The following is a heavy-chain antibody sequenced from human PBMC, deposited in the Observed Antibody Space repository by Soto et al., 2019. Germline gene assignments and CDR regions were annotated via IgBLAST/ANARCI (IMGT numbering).Heavy chain of an antibody. CDR2: INHSGST. D-gene: IGHD5-12*01. CDR1: GRSFRGYY. J-gene: IGHJ4*02. V-gene: IGHV4-34*01. Sequence: SEIRSLACAVYGRSFRGYYWSWIRQPPGKGLEWIGEINHSGSTNYNPSLTSRVTISVDTSKTQFSLKLSSVTAADTAVYYCARYSGYDLAGFDYWGQGTLVT. CDR3: ARYSGYDLAGFDY.